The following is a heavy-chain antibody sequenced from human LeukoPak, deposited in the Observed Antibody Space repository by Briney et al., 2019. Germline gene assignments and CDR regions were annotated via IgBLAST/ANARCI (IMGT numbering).Heavy chain of an antibody. CDR1: GYTLTELS. CDR3: ARITYHALDV. CDR2: IKQDGSEK. D-gene: IGHD1-14*01. J-gene: IGHJ6*02. Sequence: GASVKVSCKVSGYTLTELSMHWVRQAPGKGLEWVANIKQDGSEKYYVDSVRGRFTISRDNAKNSLYLQMNSLRAEDTAVYYCARITYHALDVWGQGTTVTVSS. V-gene: IGHV3-7*04.